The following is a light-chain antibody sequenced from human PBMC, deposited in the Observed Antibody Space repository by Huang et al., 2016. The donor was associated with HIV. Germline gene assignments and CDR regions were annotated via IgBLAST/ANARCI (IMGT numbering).Light chain of an antibody. CDR1: QGISNS. CDR3: QQYYSTPPIT. V-gene: IGKV1-NL1*01. J-gene: IGKJ5*01. Sequence: DIQMTQSPSSLSASVGDRVTITCRASQGISNSLAWYQQKPGKAPKLLLYAASRLKSGVPSRFSGSGSGTDYTLTISSLQPEDFAIYYCQQYYSTPPITFGHGTRLEIK. CDR2: AAS.